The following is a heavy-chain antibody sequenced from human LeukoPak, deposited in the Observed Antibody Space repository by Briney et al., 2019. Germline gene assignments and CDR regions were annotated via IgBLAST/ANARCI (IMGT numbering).Heavy chain of an antibody. V-gene: IGHV4-59*01. Sequence: SETLSLTCTASGGSISSYYWSWIRQPPGKGLEWIGYIYYSGSTNYNPSLKSRVTISVDTSKNQFSLKLSSVTAADTAVYYCARVHYYGSGSYYTDYMDVWGKGTTVTVSS. CDR3: ARVHYYGSGSYYTDYMDV. D-gene: IGHD3-10*01. J-gene: IGHJ6*03. CDR2: IYYSGST. CDR1: GGSISSYY.